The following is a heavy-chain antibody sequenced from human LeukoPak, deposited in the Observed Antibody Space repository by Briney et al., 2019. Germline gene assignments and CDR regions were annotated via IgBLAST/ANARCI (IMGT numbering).Heavy chain of an antibody. CDR3: ARGQIVGVQGDF. CDR1: GFTVGNNY. D-gene: IGHD1-26*01. CDR2: MYSRGSS. Sequence: GGSLRLSCTVTGFTVGNNYMSWVRQAPGKGLEGVALMYSRGSSHYADSVRGRFTISRDSSKNTVYLQMNSLTAEDTAVYYWARGQIVGVQGDFWGQGTLVTVSS. J-gene: IGHJ4*02. V-gene: IGHV3-66*02.